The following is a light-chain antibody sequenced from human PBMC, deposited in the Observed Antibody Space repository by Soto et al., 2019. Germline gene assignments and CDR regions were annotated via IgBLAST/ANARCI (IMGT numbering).Light chain of an antibody. CDR3: QQYGTSPRT. J-gene: IGKJ1*01. CDR2: VAS. Sequence: EIVLTQSPGTLSLSPGERATLSCRASQSVSSSCLAWYQHKPGQAPRLLIYVASSRATAIPDRFSGSGSGTDFTLTISRLEPEDFAVYYCQQYGTSPRTFGQGTRVEIK. V-gene: IGKV3-20*01. CDR1: QSVSSSC.